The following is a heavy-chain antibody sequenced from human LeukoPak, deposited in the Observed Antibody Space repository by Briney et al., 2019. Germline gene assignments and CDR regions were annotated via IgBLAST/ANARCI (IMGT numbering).Heavy chain of an antibody. Sequence: GGSLRLSCAASGFTFSSYGMHWVRQAPGKGLEWVAVISYDGSNKYYADSVKGRFTISRDNSKNTLYLQMNSLRAEDTAVYYCAKEGPTALGVPAHYGMGVWGKGTTVTVSS. V-gene: IGHV3-30*18. CDR2: ISYDGSNK. J-gene: IGHJ6*04. CDR1: GFTFSSYG. D-gene: IGHD2-2*01. CDR3: AKEGPTALGVPAHYGMGV.